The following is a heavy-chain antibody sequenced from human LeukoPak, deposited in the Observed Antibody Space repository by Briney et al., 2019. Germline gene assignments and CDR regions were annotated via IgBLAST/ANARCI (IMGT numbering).Heavy chain of an antibody. J-gene: IGHJ4*02. CDR1: GFXFSSYG. Sequence: PGRALRLSCGASGFXFSSYGMHWVRQAPGKGPEWVAFISYDGSNKYYADSVKGRSTISRDNSKDTLFLQMNSLRAEDTAVYYCAKAMYYYDSSGFNFPGDWGQGTLVTVSS. CDR2: ISYDGSNK. D-gene: IGHD3-22*01. CDR3: AKAMYYYDSSGFNFPGD. V-gene: IGHV3-30*18.